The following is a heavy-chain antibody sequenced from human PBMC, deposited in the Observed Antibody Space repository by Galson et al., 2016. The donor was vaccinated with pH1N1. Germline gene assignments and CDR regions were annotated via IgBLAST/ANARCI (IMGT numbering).Heavy chain of an antibody. CDR2: IDPRVGST. D-gene: IGHD6-6*01. CDR1: GYTFTDYY. V-gene: IGHV1-46*01. J-gene: IGHJ4*02. Sequence: SVKVSCKASGYTFTDYYIHWVRQAPGQGLEWLGVIDPRVGSTSYAQKFQGRVTMTTDTCASTVSMELSSLKYDDTAVYSCAGDLARQHEYGGQGTLVTVSS. CDR3: AGDLARQHEY.